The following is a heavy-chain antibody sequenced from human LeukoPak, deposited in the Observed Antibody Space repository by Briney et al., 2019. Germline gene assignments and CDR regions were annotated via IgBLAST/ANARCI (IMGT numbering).Heavy chain of an antibody. CDR2: IYPGDSDT. D-gene: IGHD6-6*01. J-gene: IGHJ5*02. CDR3: ARHRSAGEQLAMFDP. CDR1: GYSFTSYW. V-gene: IGHV5-51*01. Sequence: GEALQISCKGSGYSFTSYWIGWVRQMAGKGGEWMGIIYPGDSDTRYSASFEGQVNISADKSISTAYLQWSSLKASDTAMYYCARHRSAGEQLAMFDPWGQGTLVTVSS.